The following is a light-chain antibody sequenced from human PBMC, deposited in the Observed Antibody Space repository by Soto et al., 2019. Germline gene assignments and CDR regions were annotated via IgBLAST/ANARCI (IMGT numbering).Light chain of an antibody. Sequence: QSALTQPPSASGSPGQSVTISCTGTSSDVGGYNYVSWYQQHPGKAPKLMIYGVTKRPSGVPDRFSGSKSDNTGSLTVSGLQAEDEADYYCSSYGGSNSDVFGTGTKVTVL. V-gene: IGLV2-8*01. CDR2: GVT. CDR1: SSDVGGYNY. CDR3: SSYGGSNSDV. J-gene: IGLJ1*01.